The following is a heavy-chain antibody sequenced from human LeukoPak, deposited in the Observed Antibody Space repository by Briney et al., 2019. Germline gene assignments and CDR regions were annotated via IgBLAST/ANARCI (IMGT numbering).Heavy chain of an antibody. CDR2: ISWNSGSI. D-gene: IGHD6-19*01. V-gene: IGHV3-9*01. Sequence: GGSLRLSCAASGFTFDDYAMHWVRQAPGKGLEWVSGISWNSGSIGYADSVKGRFTISRDNAKNSPYLQMNSLRAEDTAVYYCARAIYSSGWYAFDIWGQGTMVTVSS. J-gene: IGHJ3*02. CDR3: ARAIYSSGWYAFDI. CDR1: GFTFDDYA.